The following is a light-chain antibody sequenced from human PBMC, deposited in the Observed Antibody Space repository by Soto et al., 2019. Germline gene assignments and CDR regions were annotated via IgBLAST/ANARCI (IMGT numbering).Light chain of an antibody. CDR2: GAS. CDR3: QQYDSCPSWT. Sequence: EIVMTQSPATLSVSPGERATLSCRASQSISIHLAWYQQQPGQGPRLLIYGASTRDTGTPARFSGSGSGTEFTLTISSLQSEDFAVYYCQQYDSCPSWTFGQGTKVEIK. J-gene: IGKJ1*01. V-gene: IGKV3-15*01. CDR1: QSISIH.